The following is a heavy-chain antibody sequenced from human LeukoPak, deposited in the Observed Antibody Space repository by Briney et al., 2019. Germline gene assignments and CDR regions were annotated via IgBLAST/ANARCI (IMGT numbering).Heavy chain of an antibody. CDR1: GYTFTSYG. D-gene: IGHD3-10*01. Sequence: GASVKVSCKAYGYTFTSYGISWVRQAPGQGIEWMGWISAYNGNTNYAQKLQGRVTMTTDTSTSTAYMELRSLRSDDTAVYYCARISITMVRGAYYYGMDVWGKGTTVTVSS. CDR3: ARISITMVRGAYYYGMDV. J-gene: IGHJ6*04. V-gene: IGHV1-18*04. CDR2: ISAYNGNT.